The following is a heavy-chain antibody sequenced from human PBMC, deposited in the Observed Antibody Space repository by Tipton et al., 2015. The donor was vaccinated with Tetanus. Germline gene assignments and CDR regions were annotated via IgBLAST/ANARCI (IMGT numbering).Heavy chain of an antibody. CDR3: ARDHGITWGGMGYYYGMDI. D-gene: IGHD3-16*01. Sequence: LSCTVSGDSLSNGDYYWSWIRQPPGKGLESIGYIYYSGSTYYNPSLKSRVTISVDTSKNQFSLRLSSVTAADTAVYYCARDHGITWGGMGYYYGMDIWGQGTTVTVSS. CDR1: GDSLSNGDYY. V-gene: IGHV4-30-4*01. J-gene: IGHJ6*02. CDR2: IYYSGST.